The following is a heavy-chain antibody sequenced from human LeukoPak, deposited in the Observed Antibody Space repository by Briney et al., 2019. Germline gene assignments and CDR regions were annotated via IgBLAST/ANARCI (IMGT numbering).Heavy chain of an antibody. Sequence: GGSLRLSCVASGFTFSSYTMSWVRQAPGKGLEWGSGINWNGGSTGYADSVKGRFTISRDNAKNSLFLQMNSLRADDTALYYCARRRVTVVRGVDITSYYFDYWGQGTLVTVSS. D-gene: IGHD3-10*01. CDR3: ARRRVTVVRGVDITSYYFDY. CDR1: GFTFSSYT. CDR2: INWNGGST. J-gene: IGHJ4*02. V-gene: IGHV3-20*04.